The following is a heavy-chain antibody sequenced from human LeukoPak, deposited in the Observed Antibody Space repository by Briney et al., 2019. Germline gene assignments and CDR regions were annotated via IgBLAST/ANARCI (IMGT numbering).Heavy chain of an antibody. CDR3: AKSRIAAAGCFDY. Sequence: GGSLRLSCAASGFTFNNYAMSWVRQAPGKGLEWVSAISGSGDSTYYADSVKGRFTISRDNSKNTLCLQMNSLRAEDTAVYSCAKSRIAAAGCFDYWGQGTLVTVSS. V-gene: IGHV3-23*01. CDR1: GFTFNNYA. J-gene: IGHJ4*02. D-gene: IGHD6-13*01. CDR2: ISGSGDST.